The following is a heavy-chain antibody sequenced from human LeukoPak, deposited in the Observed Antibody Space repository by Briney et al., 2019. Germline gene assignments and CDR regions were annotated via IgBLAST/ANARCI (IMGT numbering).Heavy chain of an antibody. CDR1: GFTFSSYW. D-gene: IGHD3-22*01. V-gene: IGHV3-7*01. CDR3: ARSDSSGYSPIDY. CDR2: IKQDGSEK. J-gene: IGHJ4*02. Sequence: GGSLRLSCAAPGFTFSSYWMSWVRQATGKGLEWVANIKQDGSEKYYVDSVKGRFTISRDNAKNSLYLQMNSLRAEDTAVYYCARSDSSGYSPIDYWGQGTLVTVSS.